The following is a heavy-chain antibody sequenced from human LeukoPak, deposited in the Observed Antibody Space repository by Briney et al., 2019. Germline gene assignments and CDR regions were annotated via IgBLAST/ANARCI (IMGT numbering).Heavy chain of an antibody. Sequence: GGSLRLSCAASGFTFSSHWMHWVRQAPGKGLVWVSRINSDGSTTTYADSVKGRFTISRDNANNTLYLQMSSLRAEDTAVYYCARADYWGQGTLVTVSS. V-gene: IGHV3-74*01. CDR2: INSDGSTT. J-gene: IGHJ4*02. CDR3: ARADY. CDR1: GFTFSSHW.